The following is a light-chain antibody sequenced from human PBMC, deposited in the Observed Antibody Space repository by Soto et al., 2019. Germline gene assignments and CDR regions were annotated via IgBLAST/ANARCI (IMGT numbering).Light chain of an antibody. Sequence: DIQMTQSPSTLSASVGDRVTITCRASQSINSWLAWYQQKPGKAPKLLIYKASSLESGVPSRFSGSGSGTEFTLTISSMQSDDFATYFCQQYHSYPLTFAGVTKVEIK. CDR1: QSINSW. CDR2: KAS. CDR3: QQYHSYPLT. J-gene: IGKJ4*01. V-gene: IGKV1-5*03.